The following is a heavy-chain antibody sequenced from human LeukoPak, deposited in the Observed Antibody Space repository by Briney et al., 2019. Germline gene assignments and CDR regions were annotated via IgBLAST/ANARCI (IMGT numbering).Heavy chain of an antibody. CDR1: GGSISSTTYY. D-gene: IGHD7-27*01. CDR2: IYYSGST. CDR3: ARHGNWDPFDY. V-gene: IGHV4-39*01. Sequence: SETLSLTCIVSGGSISSTTYYWGWIRQPPGKGLEWIGSIYYSGSTWYNPSLKSRVTVSADTSKNQFSLKLTSVTAADTAVYYCARHGNWDPFDYWGQGALVTVSS. J-gene: IGHJ4*02.